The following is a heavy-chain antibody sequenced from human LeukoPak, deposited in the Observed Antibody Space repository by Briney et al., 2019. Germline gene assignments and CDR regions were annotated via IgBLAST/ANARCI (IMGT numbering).Heavy chain of an antibody. J-gene: IGHJ5*02. Sequence: SQALSLTCTVSGGSISSGDYYWSWIRRPPGKGLEWIAYMYYSGSTYYNPSLKSRVTMSADTSKNQLSLKLSSVTAADTAVYYCARPYYYDSRIDPWGQGILVTVSS. CDR1: GGSISSGDYY. V-gene: IGHV4-30-4*01. CDR2: MYYSGST. D-gene: IGHD3-22*01. CDR3: ARPYYYDSRIDP.